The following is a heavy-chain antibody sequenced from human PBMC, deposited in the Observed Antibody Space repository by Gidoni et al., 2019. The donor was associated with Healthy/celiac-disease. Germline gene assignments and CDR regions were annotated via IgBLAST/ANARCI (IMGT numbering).Heavy chain of an antibody. Sequence: QVQLVQSGAAVQKPGSSVQVSCMASGATFSGYATSWVRQAPGQGLAWMGGILPIVGTANYAQKFQGRVTITADKSTSTAYMELSSLRSEDTAVYYCAGLKARGSYAVDYWGQGTLVTVSS. CDR2: ILPIVGTA. CDR3: AGLKARGSYAVDY. V-gene: IGHV1-69*06. CDR1: GATFSGYA. J-gene: IGHJ4*02. D-gene: IGHD1-26*01.